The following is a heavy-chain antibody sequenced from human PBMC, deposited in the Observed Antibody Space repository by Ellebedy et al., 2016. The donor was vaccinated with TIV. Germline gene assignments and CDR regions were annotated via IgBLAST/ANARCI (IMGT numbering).Heavy chain of an antibody. CDR2: ISWNSGSI. Sequence: GGSLRLXXAASGFTFSSYAMSWVRQAPGKGLEWVSGISWNSGSIGYADSVKGRFTISRDNAKNSLYLQMNSLRAEDTALYYCVPNSEGGWGQGTLVTVSS. J-gene: IGHJ4*02. V-gene: IGHV3-9*01. CDR3: VPNSEGG. D-gene: IGHD4-23*01. CDR1: GFTFSSYA.